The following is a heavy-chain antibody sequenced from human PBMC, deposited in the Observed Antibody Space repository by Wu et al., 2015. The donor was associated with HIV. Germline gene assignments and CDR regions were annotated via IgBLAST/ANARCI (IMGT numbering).Heavy chain of an antibody. CDR1: GYTFTDYY. CDR2: INPNSGGT. CDR3: ARDGRVDGSMIVVVISIDAFDI. J-gene: IGHJ3*02. V-gene: IGHV1-2*02. Sequence: QVQLVQSGAEVKKPGASVKVSCKASGYTFTDYYIHWVRQAPGQGLDWMGWINPNSGGTNYAQKFQGRVTMTRDTSISTAYLELSRLRSDDTAVYYCARDGRVDGSMIVVVISIDAFDIWGLRDNGHRLF. D-gene: IGHD3-22*01.